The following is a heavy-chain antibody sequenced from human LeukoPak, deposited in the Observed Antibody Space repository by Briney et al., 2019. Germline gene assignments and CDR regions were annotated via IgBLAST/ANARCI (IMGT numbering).Heavy chain of an antibody. D-gene: IGHD6-13*01. CDR1: GFTFSSYS. V-gene: IGHV3-21*01. Sequence: PGGSLRLSCAASGFTFSSYSMNWVRQAPGKGLEWVSSISSSSSYIYYADSVKGRFTISRDNAKNSLYLQMNSLRAEDTAVYYWARDLSQQLGSHYFDYWGQGTLVTVSS. J-gene: IGHJ4*02. CDR3: ARDLSQQLGSHYFDY. CDR2: ISSSSSYI.